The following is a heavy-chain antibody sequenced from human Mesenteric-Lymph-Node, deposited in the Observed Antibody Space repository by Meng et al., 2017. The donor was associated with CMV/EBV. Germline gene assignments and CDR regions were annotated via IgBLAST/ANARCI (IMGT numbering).Heavy chain of an antibody. V-gene: IGHV3-7*01. CDR2: IKQDGSEK. CDR1: GFTFSSYW. Sequence: GESLKISCAASGFTFSSYWMSWVRQAPGKGLEWVANIKQDGSEKYYVDSVKGRFTISRDNTKNSLYLQMDSLTAEDTAVYYCARPGGGYAVWGQGTLVTVSS. D-gene: IGHD3-16*01. J-gene: IGHJ4*02. CDR3: ARPGGGYAV.